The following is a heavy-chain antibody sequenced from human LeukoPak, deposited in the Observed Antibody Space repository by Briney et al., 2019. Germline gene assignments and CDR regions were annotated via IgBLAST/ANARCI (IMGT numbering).Heavy chain of an antibody. J-gene: IGHJ4*02. Sequence: SETLSLTCTVSGGSISSSSYYWGWIRQPPGKGLEWIGSIYYSGSTYYNPSLKSRVTISVDTSKNQFSLKLSSVTAADTAVYYCARQTARYSYGPYYFDYWGQGTLVTVSS. CDR1: GGSISSSSYY. CDR2: IYYSGST. V-gene: IGHV4-39*07. CDR3: ARQTARYSYGPYYFDY. D-gene: IGHD5-18*01.